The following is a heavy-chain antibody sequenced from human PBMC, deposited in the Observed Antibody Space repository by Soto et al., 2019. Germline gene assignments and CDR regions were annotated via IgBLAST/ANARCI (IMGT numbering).Heavy chain of an antibody. D-gene: IGHD1-26*01. J-gene: IGHJ4*02. Sequence: GGSLRLSCAASGFTFSSYAMSWVRQAPGKGLEWVSAISGSGGSTYYADSVKGRFTISRDNSKNTLYLQMNSLRAEDTAVYYCAKDSDSGSYGRQAPGHEYWGQGTLVTVSS. CDR1: GFTFSSYA. CDR3: AKDSDSGSYGRQAPGHEY. CDR2: ISGSGGST. V-gene: IGHV3-23*01.